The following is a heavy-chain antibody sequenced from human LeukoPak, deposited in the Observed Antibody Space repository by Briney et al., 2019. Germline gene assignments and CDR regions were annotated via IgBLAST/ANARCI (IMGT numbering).Heavy chain of an antibody. CDR2: IYPGDSDT. J-gene: IGHJ4*02. CDR1: GYSFTSYW. V-gene: IGHV5-51*01. Sequence: GGSLRLSCKGSGYSFTSYWIGWVRQMPGKGLEWMGIIYPGDSDTRYSPSFQGQVTISADKSISTAYLQWSSLKASDTAMYYCARHRSQMVPDYWGQGTLVTASS. D-gene: IGHD3-10*01. CDR3: ARHRSQMVPDY.